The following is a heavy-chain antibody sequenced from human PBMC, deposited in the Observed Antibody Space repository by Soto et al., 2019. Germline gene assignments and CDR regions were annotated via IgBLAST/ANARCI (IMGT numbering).Heavy chain of an antibody. J-gene: IGHJ4*02. CDR3: VAWYSSGWYFDY. CDR2: ISYDGSNK. D-gene: IGHD6-19*01. Sequence: PGGSLRLSCAASGFTFSSYGIHWVRQAPGKGLEWVAVISYDGSNKYYADSVKGRFTISRDNSKNTLYLQMNSLRAEDTAVYYCVAWYSSGWYFDYWGQGTLVTVSS. CDR1: GFTFSSYG. V-gene: IGHV3-30*03.